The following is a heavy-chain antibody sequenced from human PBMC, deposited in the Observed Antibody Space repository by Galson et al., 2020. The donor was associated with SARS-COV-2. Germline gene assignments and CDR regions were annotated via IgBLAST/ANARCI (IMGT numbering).Heavy chain of an antibody. J-gene: IGHJ4*02. Sequence: GESLKISCSASGFTFSDYAMHWVRQAPGKGLEYVSAMSSDGGTSFYADSLNGRSAMSRDNSKNTFYLQMTGLRIEDTALYYCLAYSSTRRNDWGQGTLVNVSS. CDR2: MSSDGGTS. CDR3: LAYSSTRRND. D-gene: IGHD2-2*01. V-gene: IGHV3-64D*06. CDR1: GFTFSDYA.